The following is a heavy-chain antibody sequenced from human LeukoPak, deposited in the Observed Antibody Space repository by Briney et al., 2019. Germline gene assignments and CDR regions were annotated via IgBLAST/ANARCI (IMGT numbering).Heavy chain of an antibody. Sequence: GGSLRLSCAASGCTFSSYSMNWVRQAPGKGLEWVSSISSSSSYIYYADSVKGRFTISRDNAKNSLYLQMNSLRAEDTAVYYCARVGILNWFDPWGQGTLVTVSS. CDR2: ISSSSSYI. V-gene: IGHV3-21*01. J-gene: IGHJ5*02. CDR1: GCTFSSYS. CDR3: ARVGILNWFDP.